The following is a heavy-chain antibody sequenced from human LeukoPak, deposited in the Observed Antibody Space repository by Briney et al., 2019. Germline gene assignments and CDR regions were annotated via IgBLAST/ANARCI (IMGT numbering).Heavy chain of an antibody. V-gene: IGHV3-48*03. CDR2: ISSSGSTL. J-gene: IGHJ6*03. D-gene: IGHD5-12*01. CDR3: ARAGVISGYDWWGDYDYYYMDV. CDR1: GFTFSSYE. Sequence: PGGSLRLSCAAPGFTFSSYEMNWVRQAPGKGLEWVSYISSSGSTLSYAYSVKGRFPMTREDGKNTLYVQMNSLRAEDMGVYYCARAGVISGYDWWGDYDYYYMDVWGKGTTVTVSS.